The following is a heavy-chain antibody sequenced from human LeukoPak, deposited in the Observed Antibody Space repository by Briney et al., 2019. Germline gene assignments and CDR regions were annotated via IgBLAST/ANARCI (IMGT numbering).Heavy chain of an antibody. D-gene: IGHD3-10*01. J-gene: IGHJ6*02. CDR2: IRYDGSNN. CDR1: GFTFSSYG. V-gene: IGHV3-30*02. Sequence: GGSLRLSCAASGFTFSSYGMHWVRQAPGKGLEWVAFIRYDGSNNYYADSVKGRFTISRDNSKNTLYLQMNSLRAEDTAVYYCARVMVLWFGESYGMDVWGQGTTVTVSS. CDR3: ARVMVLWFGESYGMDV.